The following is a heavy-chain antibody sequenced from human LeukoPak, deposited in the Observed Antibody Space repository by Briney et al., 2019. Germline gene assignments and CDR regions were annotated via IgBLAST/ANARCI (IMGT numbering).Heavy chain of an antibody. D-gene: IGHD3-22*01. V-gene: IGHV1-8*02. Sequence: GASVRVSCKAFRYTFTSYDINWVRQAPGQGLEWMGWMNPRTGNAVYAPKFQGRVIMSRDTSISTAYLELSGLRSEDTAVYYCARLSETPDYYGSGGYLYLAYWGQGTRVTVSS. J-gene: IGHJ4*02. CDR2: MNPRTGNA. CDR3: ARLSETPDYYGSGGYLYLAY. CDR1: RYTFTSYD.